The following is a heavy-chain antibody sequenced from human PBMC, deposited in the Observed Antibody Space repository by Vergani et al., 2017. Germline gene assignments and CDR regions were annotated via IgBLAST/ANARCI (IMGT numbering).Heavy chain of an antibody. Sequence: QVQLVQSGAEVKKPGSSVKVSCKASGGTFSSYAISWVRQAPGQGLEWMGGIIPIFGTANYAQKFQGRVTITADESTSTAYMELSSLISEATAVYYCARGYCSGGSCYTYYFDYWGQGTLVTVSS. V-gene: IGHV1-69*01. J-gene: IGHJ4*02. CDR1: GGTFSSYA. CDR2: IIPIFGTA. CDR3: ARGYCSGGSCYTYYFDY. D-gene: IGHD2-15*01.